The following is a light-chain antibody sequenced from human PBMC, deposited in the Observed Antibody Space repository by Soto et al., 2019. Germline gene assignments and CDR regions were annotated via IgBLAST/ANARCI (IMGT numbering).Light chain of an antibody. CDR3: QQRSNWPRYT. V-gene: IGKV3-11*01. CDR1: QSVSSY. CDR2: DAY. Sequence: EIVLTQSPATLSLSPGERATLSCRASQSVSSYLAWYQQRPGQAPRLLIYDAYNRATGIPARFSGSGSGTDFTLTISSLEPEDFAVYYCQQRSNWPRYTFGQGTKLDI. J-gene: IGKJ2*01.